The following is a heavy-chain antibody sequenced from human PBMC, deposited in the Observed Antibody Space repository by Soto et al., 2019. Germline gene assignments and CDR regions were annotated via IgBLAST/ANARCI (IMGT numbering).Heavy chain of an antibody. V-gene: IGHV1-69*01. D-gene: IGHD1-26*01. CDR1: GGTFSSYA. CDR3: ARVGHVTNYGMAV. CDR2: ITPFFGTS. J-gene: IGHJ6*02. Sequence: QVQLVQSGAEVKKPGSSVRVSCRAFGGTFSSYAVNWVRLAPGQGLEWMGGITPFFGTSNYAQKFQGRVTITADESPSTVFMHLVSLRSEDTAVYYCARVGHVTNYGMAVWGQGTTVTVSS.